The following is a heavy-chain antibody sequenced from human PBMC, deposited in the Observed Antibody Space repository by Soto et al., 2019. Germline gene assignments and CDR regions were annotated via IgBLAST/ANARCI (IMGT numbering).Heavy chain of an antibody. CDR1: GGSLSGYY. J-gene: IGHJ4*02. CDR2: VKDGGHT. D-gene: IGHD5-12*01. V-gene: IGHV4-34*01. CDR3: ARGQEGVVATH. Sequence: QVQLQQWGAGLLKPSETLSLNCAVPGGSLSGYYWSWIRQPPGKGLEWIGEVKDGGHTNYSPSLRGRVTISSDTSNNQCSLRLNSVTAADTGVYYCARGQEGVVATHWDQGSLVTVSS.